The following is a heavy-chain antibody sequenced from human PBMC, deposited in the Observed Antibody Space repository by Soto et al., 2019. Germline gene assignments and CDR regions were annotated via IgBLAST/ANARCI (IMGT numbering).Heavy chain of an antibody. V-gene: IGHV4-31*03. CDR3: ARDPRKTRGWHFDL. D-gene: IGHD3-10*01. Sequence: QVQLLESGPGLVKPSQTLSLACTLSGGSINTSNYYWSWIRQHPVKGLEWIGYVYLSGDTYYNPSFESRVLISVDTSATQFSLQLTPVTAADTAVYYCARDPRKTRGWHFDLWGRGTLVTASS. CDR2: VYLSGDT. CDR1: GGSINTSNYY. J-gene: IGHJ2*01.